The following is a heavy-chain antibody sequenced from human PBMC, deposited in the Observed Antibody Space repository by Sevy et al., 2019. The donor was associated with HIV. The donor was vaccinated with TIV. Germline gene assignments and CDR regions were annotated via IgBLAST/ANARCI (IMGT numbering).Heavy chain of an antibody. CDR3: ARHPLGNWFDL. J-gene: IGHJ5*02. Sequence: SETLSLTCNVSGGSISSSRHYWGWIRQSPGKSLEWTGSRFYGGGAYYNPSLQSRVTMSVDTSKNQFSLNVNSVTAADTAVYYCARHPLGNWFDLWGQGILVTVSS. D-gene: IGHD3-16*01. CDR2: RFYGGGA. V-gene: IGHV4-39*01. CDR1: GGSISSSRHY.